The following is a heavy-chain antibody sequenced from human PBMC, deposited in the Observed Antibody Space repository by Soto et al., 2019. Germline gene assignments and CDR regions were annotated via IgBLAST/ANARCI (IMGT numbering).Heavy chain of an antibody. V-gene: IGHV3-23*01. CDR2: ISGSGGST. CDR3: AKAVDGLYSSSWSFDD. D-gene: IGHD6-13*01. CDR1: GFTFSSYA. J-gene: IGHJ4*02. Sequence: GGSLRLSCAASGFTFSSYAMSWVRQAPGKGLEWVSAISGSGGSTYYADSVKGRFTISRDNSKNTLYLQMNSLRAEDTAVYYCAKAVDGLYSSSWSFDDWGQGTLVTSPQ.